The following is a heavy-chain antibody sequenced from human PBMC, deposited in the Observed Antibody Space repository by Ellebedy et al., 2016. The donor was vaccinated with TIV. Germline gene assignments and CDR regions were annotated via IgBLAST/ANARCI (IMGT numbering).Heavy chain of an antibody. CDR2: MNPNSGNT. D-gene: IGHD6-19*01. CDR3: ARGGSGWPLDY. CDR1: GYSFINHD. V-gene: IGHV1-8*01. Sequence: ASVKVSCKASGYSFINHDINWVRQANGQGLEWMGWMNPNSGNTEYPQTFQGRVIMTRNTSISTAYMELTSLRSEDTAVYYCARGGSGWPLDYWGQGTLVTVSS. J-gene: IGHJ4*02.